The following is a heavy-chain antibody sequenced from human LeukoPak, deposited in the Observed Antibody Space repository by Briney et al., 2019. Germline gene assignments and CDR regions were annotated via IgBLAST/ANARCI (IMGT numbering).Heavy chain of an antibody. V-gene: IGHV4-34*01. CDR2: INHSGST. Sequence: SETLSLTCAVYGGSFSGYYRSWIRQPPGKGLEWIGEINHSGSTNYNPSLKSRVTISVDTSKNQFSLKLSSATAADTAVYYCARGPCYPRRSSSTSCYYLLWGQGTLVTVSS. CDR1: GGSFSGYY. CDR3: ARGPCYPRRSSSTSCYYLL. J-gene: IGHJ4*02. D-gene: IGHD2-2*01.